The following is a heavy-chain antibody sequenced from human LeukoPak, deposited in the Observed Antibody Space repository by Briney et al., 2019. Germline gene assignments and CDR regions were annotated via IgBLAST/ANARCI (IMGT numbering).Heavy chain of an antibody. D-gene: IGHD3-16*02. CDR3: ARVTGDYVWGSYRYYDY. J-gene: IGHJ4*02. V-gene: IGHV1-69*13. CDR2: IIPIFGTA. Sequence: ASVTVSCKASGGTFSSYAISWVRQAPGQGLEWMGGIIPIFGTANYAQKFQGRVTITADESTSTAYMELSSLRSEDTAVYYCARVTGDYVWGSYRYYDYWGQGTLVTVSS. CDR1: GGTFSSYA.